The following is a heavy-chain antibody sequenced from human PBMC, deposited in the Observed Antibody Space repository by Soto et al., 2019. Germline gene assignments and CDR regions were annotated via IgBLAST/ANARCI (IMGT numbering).Heavy chain of an antibody. CDR1: GGSFDGYY. J-gene: IGHJ4*02. Sequence: SETLSLTCALYGGSFDGYYWSWIRQSPGKGLEWIGEIHHSGSTKYNPSLKSRVSLSVDTSTKQFSLKMTSMTAADRGVYYYARGVVSWSGYLFGGRGTPVPVSS. V-gene: IGHV4-34*01. D-gene: IGHD3-3*01. CDR2: IHHSGST. CDR3: ARGVVSWSGYLF.